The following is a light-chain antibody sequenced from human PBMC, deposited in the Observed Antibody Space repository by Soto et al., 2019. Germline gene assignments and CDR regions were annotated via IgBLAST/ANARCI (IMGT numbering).Light chain of an antibody. J-gene: IGKJ1*01. V-gene: IGKV4-1*01. CDR2: WAS. Sequence: DIVMTQSPDSLAVSLGERATINCKSSQSVLSSPNNKNYLAWYQQKSGQPPKLLIYWASTRASGVPARFVGSGAGTDFTLTISRLQADDAAVYYCQQYSSTPTWTFGQGTKVEIK. CDR1: QSVLSSPNNKNY. CDR3: QQYSSTPTWT.